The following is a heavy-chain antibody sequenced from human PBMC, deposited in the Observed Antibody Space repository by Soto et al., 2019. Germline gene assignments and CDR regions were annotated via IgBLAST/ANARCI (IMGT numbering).Heavy chain of an antibody. CDR3: ARGDRGAFDL. CDR2: IAYDGRNK. D-gene: IGHD2-21*02. V-gene: IGHV3-30*04. Sequence: HPGGSLRLSCAASGFTFSSYAMHWVRQAPGKGLEWVAVIAYDGRNKYYADSVKGRFTISRDNSKNTLYLQMNSLRIEDTAVYYCARGDRGAFDLWGQGTMVTVSS. J-gene: IGHJ3*01. CDR1: GFTFSSYA.